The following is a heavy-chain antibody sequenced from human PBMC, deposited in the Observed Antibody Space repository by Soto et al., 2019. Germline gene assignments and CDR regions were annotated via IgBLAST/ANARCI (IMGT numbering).Heavy chain of an antibody. CDR2: MYNTGST. CDR3: ARDLWGYCGADCYPLDV. V-gene: IGHV4-59*01. J-gene: IGHJ6*02. CDR1: GGSISSYY. Sequence: QVRLQESGPGLVKPSETLSLTCTVSGGSISSYYWSWIRQPPGKGLEWIGYMYNTGSTIYNPSLNSRVTISVDTSKNQFSLKLNSVTAADTAVYCCARDLWGYCGADCYPLDVWGQGTTVTVSS. D-gene: IGHD2-21*02.